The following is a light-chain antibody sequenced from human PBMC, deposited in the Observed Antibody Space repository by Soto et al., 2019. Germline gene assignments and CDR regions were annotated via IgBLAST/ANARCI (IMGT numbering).Light chain of an antibody. V-gene: IGLV2-14*01. CDR1: SSDVGDYNS. CDR3: SSYINTNTLV. CDR2: EVS. Sequence: QSALTQPASVSGSPGQSIAISCTGTSSDVGDYNSVSWYQQHPGKVPKLVIFEVSNRPSGVSNRFSGSKSGNTASLTISGLQAEDDADYFCSSYINTNTLVFGGGTKLNVL. J-gene: IGLJ2*01.